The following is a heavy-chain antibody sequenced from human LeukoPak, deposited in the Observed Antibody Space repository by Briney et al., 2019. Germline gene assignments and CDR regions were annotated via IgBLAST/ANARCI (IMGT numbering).Heavy chain of an antibody. Sequence: GGSLRLSCAASGFTFSSYGMHWVRQAPGKGLEWVATISYDGSNKDCADSVKGRCTISRDNAKNSLYLQMNSLRAEDTAVYYCARGRVVVTANFFDYWGQGTLVTVSS. CDR2: ISYDGSNK. CDR3: ARGRVVVTANFFDY. J-gene: IGHJ4*02. CDR1: GFTFSSYG. D-gene: IGHD2-21*02. V-gene: IGHV3-30*04.